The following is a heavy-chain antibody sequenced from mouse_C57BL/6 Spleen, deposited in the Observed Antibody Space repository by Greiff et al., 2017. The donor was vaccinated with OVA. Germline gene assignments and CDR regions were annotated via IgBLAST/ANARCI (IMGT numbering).Heavy chain of an antibody. D-gene: IGHD1-1*01. Sequence: QVQLQQPGAELVMPGASVKLSCKASGYTFTSYWMHWVKQRPGQGLEWIGEIEPSDSYTNYNQKFKGKSTLTVDKSSSTAYMQLSSLTSEDSAVYYCAITTVVARWYFDVWGTGTTVTVSS. V-gene: IGHV1-69*01. J-gene: IGHJ1*03. CDR2: IEPSDSYT. CDR3: AITTVVARWYFDV. CDR1: GYTFTSYW.